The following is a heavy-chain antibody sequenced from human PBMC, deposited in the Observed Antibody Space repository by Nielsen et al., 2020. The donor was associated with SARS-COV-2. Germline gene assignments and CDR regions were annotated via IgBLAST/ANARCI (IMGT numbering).Heavy chain of an antibody. CDR2: ISWNSGSI. V-gene: IGHV3-9*01. Sequence: SLKISCAASGFTFDDYAMHWVRQASGKGLEWVSGISWNSGSIGYADSVKGRFTISRDNAKNSLYLQINSLRAEDTAVYYCARGGGAAASSRYFDYWGQGTLVTVSS. CDR3: ARGGGAAASSRYFDY. D-gene: IGHD6-13*01. J-gene: IGHJ4*02. CDR1: GFTFDDYA.